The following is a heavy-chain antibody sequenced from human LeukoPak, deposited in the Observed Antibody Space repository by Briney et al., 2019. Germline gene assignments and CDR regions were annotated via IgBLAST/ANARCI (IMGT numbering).Heavy chain of an antibody. CDR1: GFTVSSSY. J-gene: IGHJ4*02. V-gene: IGHV3-53*01. D-gene: IGHD3-16*01. Sequence: GGSLRLSCAASGFTVSSSYMSWVRQAPGKGLEWVSVIYSGGSTYYADSVKGRFTISRDNSKNTLYLQMNSLGAEDTAVYYCARDVMGDYWGQGTLVTVSS. CDR3: ARDVMGDY. CDR2: IYSGGST.